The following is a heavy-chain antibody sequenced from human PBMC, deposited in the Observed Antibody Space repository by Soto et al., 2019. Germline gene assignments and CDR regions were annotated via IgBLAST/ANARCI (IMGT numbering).Heavy chain of an antibody. CDR1: GFTFSSYG. Sequence: GGSLRLSCAASGFTFSSYGMHWVRQAPGKGLEWVAVISYDGSNKYYADSVKGRFTISRDNSKNTLYLQMNSLRAEDTAVYYCAKDFVTMVRGVILDAFDIWGQGTMVTVSS. CDR2: ISYDGSNK. CDR3: AKDFVTMVRGVILDAFDI. J-gene: IGHJ3*02. V-gene: IGHV3-30*18. D-gene: IGHD3-10*01.